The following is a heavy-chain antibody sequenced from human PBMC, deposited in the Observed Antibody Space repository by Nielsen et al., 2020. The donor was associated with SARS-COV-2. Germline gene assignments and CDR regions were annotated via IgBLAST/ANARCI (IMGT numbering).Heavy chain of an antibody. V-gene: IGHV3-33*08. J-gene: IGHJ5*02. CDR2: MWYHGGDE. CDR1: GFRLDDYG. Sequence: GESLKISCAAAGFRLDDYGMIWVRQPPGKGLEWVAHMWYHGGDENYADSVRGRFTISRDLSKNTVYLQMSSLRVEDTAVYYCARDLTFGAYWFDPWSQGTLVTASS. D-gene: IGHD3/OR15-3a*01. CDR3: ARDLTFGAYWFDP.